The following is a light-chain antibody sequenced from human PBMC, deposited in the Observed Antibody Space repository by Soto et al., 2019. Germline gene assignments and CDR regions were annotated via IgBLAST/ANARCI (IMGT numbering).Light chain of an antibody. CDR2: DVS. V-gene: IGLV2-14*03. CDR1: SSDVGGYNY. J-gene: IGLJ1*01. Sequence: QSVLTQPASVSGSPGQSITISCTGTSSDVGGYNYVSWCQQHPGKAPKLMISDVSNRPSGVSNRFSGSKSGNTASLTISGLQAEDEADYYCSSYTSSSTLYVFGTGTKLTVL. CDR3: SSYTSSSTLYV.